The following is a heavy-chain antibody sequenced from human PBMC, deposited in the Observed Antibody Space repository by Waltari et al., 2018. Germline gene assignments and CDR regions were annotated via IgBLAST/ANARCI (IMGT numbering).Heavy chain of an antibody. Sequence: QVQLRQWGAGLLRPSETLSLNCAVDGGSFSGYYWTWIRQPPGKGLGWVGEIDFSAYSKYNSALESRVTLSADMSKRQVSLTLNFVTAADSAVYFCARGENGYYYGSGKNYAMDVWGQGTPVTVSS. J-gene: IGHJ6*02. CDR3: ARGENGYYYGSGKNYAMDV. D-gene: IGHD3-10*01. CDR1: GGSFSGYY. V-gene: IGHV4-34*01. CDR2: IDFSAYS.